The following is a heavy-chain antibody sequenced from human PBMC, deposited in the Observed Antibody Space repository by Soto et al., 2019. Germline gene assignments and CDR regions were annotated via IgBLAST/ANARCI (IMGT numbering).Heavy chain of an antibody. D-gene: IGHD3-22*01. CDR2: IYPGDSDT. Sequence: PGESLKISCKASGYSFNTYWIGWVRQLPGKGLEWMGIIYPGDSDTRYSPSFQGQVTISADKSITTVYLQWNSLKASDTAIDYCERPGYYERSGFFNFAYWAPGTLVTVYS. CDR3: ERPGYYERSGFFNFAY. CDR1: GYSFNTYW. J-gene: IGHJ4*02. V-gene: IGHV5-51*01.